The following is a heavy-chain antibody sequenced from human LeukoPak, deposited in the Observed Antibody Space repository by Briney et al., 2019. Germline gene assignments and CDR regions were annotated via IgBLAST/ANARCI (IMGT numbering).Heavy chain of an antibody. D-gene: IGHD1-26*01. Sequence: GGSLRLSCATSGVSFSSHDMNWVGQALGNGLVWVSRINSDGSSTSYADSVTGRFTISRDNAKNTLYLQMNSLRAEDTAVYSCARPSGPLDAFDIWGQGTMVTVSS. CDR3: ARPSGPLDAFDI. J-gene: IGHJ3*02. CDR1: GVSFSSHD. CDR2: INSDGSST. V-gene: IGHV3-74*01.